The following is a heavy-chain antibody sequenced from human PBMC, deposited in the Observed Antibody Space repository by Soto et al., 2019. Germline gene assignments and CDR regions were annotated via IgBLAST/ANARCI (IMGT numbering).Heavy chain of an antibody. CDR3: AKHGDYGMHFYYMDA. J-gene: IGHJ6*03. Sequence: GGSLRLSCAASGFTFSSYAMSWVRQAPGKGLEWVSAIVSSGDSTYYADSVKGRVTISRDNSKNTLYLQMNSLRAEDTAVYYCAKHGDYGMHFYYMDAWGKGTTVTVSS. CDR2: IVSSGDST. V-gene: IGHV3-23*01. D-gene: IGHD2-21*02. CDR1: GFTFSSYA.